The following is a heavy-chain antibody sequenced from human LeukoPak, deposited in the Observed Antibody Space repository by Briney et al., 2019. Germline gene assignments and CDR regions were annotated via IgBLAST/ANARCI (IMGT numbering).Heavy chain of an antibody. D-gene: IGHD3-10*01. J-gene: IGHJ4*02. V-gene: IGHV3-21*01. CDR3: ASAPRGAQRDY. CDR1: GFTFNDYA. Sequence: GGSLRLSCVASGFTFNDYAFHWVRLAPGKGLEWVSSISSSSSYIYYADSVKGRFTISRDNAKNSLYLQMNSLRAEDTAVYYCASAPRGAQRDYWGQGTLVTVSS. CDR2: ISSSSSYI.